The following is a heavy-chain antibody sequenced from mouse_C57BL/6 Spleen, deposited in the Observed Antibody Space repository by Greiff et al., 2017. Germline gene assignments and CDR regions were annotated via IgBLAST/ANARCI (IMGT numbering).Heavy chain of an antibody. J-gene: IGHJ4*01. CDR3: TRSLSYAMDD. CDR2: IDPGSGNT. V-gene: IGHV1-66*01. CDR1: GYSITGDY. Sequence: VQLQQSGPELVKPGASVKISCTASGYSITGDYIHWVKQRPGQGLEWIGWIDPGSGNTKYKEKFKGKASLTADTSSSTAYMQLSSLTSEDSAVYYCTRSLSYAMDDWGQGTSVTVSS.